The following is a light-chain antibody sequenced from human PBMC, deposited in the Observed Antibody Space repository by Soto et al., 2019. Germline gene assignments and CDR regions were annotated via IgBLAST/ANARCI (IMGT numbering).Light chain of an antibody. Sequence: QSVLTKPPSASGTPGQRVTISCSGSTSNIGSTTVNWYQQLPGTAPKLLIYSYNQRPSGVPDRFSGSKSGTSASLAISGLQSEDEADYYCAAWDDSLNGYVFGTGTKVTVL. J-gene: IGLJ1*01. V-gene: IGLV1-44*01. CDR1: TSNIGSTT. CDR2: SYN. CDR3: AAWDDSLNGYV.